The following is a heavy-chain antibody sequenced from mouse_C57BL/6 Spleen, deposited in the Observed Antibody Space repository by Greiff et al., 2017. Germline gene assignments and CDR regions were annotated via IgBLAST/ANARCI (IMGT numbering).Heavy chain of an antibody. J-gene: IGHJ4*01. Sequence: VHVKQSGPELVKPGASVKMSCKASGYTFTDYNMHWVKQSQGKSLEWIGYINPNNGGTSYNQKFKGKATLTVNKSSSTAYMELRSLTSEDSAVYYCARSDGSSPYYAMDYWGQGTSVTVSS. D-gene: IGHD1-1*01. V-gene: IGHV1-22*01. CDR2: INPNNGGT. CDR1: GYTFTDYN. CDR3: ARSDGSSPYYAMDY.